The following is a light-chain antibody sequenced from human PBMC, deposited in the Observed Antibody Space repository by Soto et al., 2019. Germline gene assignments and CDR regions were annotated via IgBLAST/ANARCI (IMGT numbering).Light chain of an antibody. Sequence: SYELTQPPSVSVSPGQTASITCSGDKLGSKYACWYQQKPGQSPVLVMYQDTKRPAGIPERFSGSNSGNTATLTISGTQAMDEADYYCQAWDSRTHVVFGGGTKLTVL. CDR2: QDT. J-gene: IGLJ2*01. CDR3: QAWDSRTHVV. V-gene: IGLV3-1*01. CDR1: KLGSKY.